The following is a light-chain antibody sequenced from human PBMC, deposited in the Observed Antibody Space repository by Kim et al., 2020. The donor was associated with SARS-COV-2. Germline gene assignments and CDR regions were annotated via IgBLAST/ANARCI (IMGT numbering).Light chain of an antibody. CDR3: QQYNNWIT. Sequence: EIVMTQSPATLSVSPGERATLSCRASQSLSSSLAWYQQKPGQAPRLVIYGASTRATGIPARFSGSGSGTEFTLTISSLQSEDFAVYYCQQYNNWITFGQGTRLEIK. CDR2: GAS. V-gene: IGKV3-15*01. J-gene: IGKJ5*01. CDR1: QSLSSS.